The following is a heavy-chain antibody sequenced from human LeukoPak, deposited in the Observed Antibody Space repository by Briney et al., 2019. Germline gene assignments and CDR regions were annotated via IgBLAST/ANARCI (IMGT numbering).Heavy chain of an antibody. CDR2: INPSDGST. J-gene: IGHJ4*02. CDR1: GYTFTSYY. V-gene: IGHV1-46*01. D-gene: IGHD2-2*01. CDR3: ARDGVARERCSSTSCYGVGSFDY. Sequence: ASVKVSCKASGYTFTSYYMHWVRQAPGQGLEWMGIINPSDGSTSYAQKFQGRVTMTRDTSTSTVYMELSSLRSEDTAVYYCARDGVARERCSSTSCYGVGSFDYWGQGTLVTVSS.